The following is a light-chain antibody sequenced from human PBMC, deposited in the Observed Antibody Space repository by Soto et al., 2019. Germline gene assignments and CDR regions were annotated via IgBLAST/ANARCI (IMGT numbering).Light chain of an antibody. V-gene: IGKV3-15*01. CDR3: QQYKNWPPLT. J-gene: IGKJ4*01. CDR1: QSVSSSY. CDR2: GAF. Sequence: EIVLTQSPGTLSLSPGERATLSCRASQSVSSSYLAWYQQKPGQGPRLLIYGAFTRATGIPARFSGSGSGTEFTLTISSLQSEDFAVYYCQQYKNWPPLTFGGGTKVEIK.